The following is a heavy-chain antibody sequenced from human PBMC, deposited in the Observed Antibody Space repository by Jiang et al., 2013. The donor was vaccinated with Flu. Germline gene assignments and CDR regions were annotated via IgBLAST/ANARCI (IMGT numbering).Heavy chain of an antibody. J-gene: IGHJ4*02. CDR1: GYTFTSYG. CDR3: ARDELGGYSYGYFYFDY. D-gene: IGHD5-18*01. V-gene: IGHV1-18*04. Sequence: GAEVKKPGASVKVSCKASGYTFTSYGISWVRQAPGQGLEWMGWISAYNGNTNYAQKLQGRVTMTTDTSTSTAYMELRSLRSDDTAVYYCARDELGGYSYGYFYFDYWGQGTLVTVSS. CDR2: ISAYNGNT.